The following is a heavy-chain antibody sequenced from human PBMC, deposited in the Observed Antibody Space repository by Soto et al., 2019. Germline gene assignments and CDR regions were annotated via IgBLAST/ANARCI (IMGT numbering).Heavy chain of an antibody. CDR3: AKGRAYYGDPPSAFDP. V-gene: IGHV3-23*01. Sequence: GGSLRLSCAASGFTFSSYAMSWVRQAPGKGLEWVSAISGSGGSTYYADSVKGRFTISRDNSKNTLYLQMNSLRAEDTAVYYCAKGRAYYGDPPSAFDPWGQGTLVTVSS. J-gene: IGHJ5*02. CDR2: ISGSGGST. CDR1: GFTFSSYA. D-gene: IGHD4-17*01.